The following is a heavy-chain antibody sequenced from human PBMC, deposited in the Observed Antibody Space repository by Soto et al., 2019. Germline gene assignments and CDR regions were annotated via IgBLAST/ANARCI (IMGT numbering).Heavy chain of an antibody. J-gene: IGHJ4*02. CDR2: IYPDDSEI. D-gene: IGHD5-12*01. V-gene: IGHV5-51*01. CDR3: ARSPAGNSVAPFDY. CDR1: GYDFPTYW. Sequence: PGESLKISCQSSGYDFPTYWIAWVRQMPGKGLEWMGIIYPDDSEIKYSPSFDGHVTFSADRSTSTAYLHWSSLRASDTAMYFCARSPAGNSVAPFDYWGRGTLVTVSS.